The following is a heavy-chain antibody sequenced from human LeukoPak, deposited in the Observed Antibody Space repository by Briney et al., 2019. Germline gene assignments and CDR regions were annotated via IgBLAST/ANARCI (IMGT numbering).Heavy chain of an antibody. V-gene: IGHV3-23*01. Sequence: PGGTLRLSCAASGFTFSSYGMSWVRQAPGKGLEWVSAISGSGGSTYYADSVKGRFTISRDNSKNTLYLQMNSLRAEDTAVYYCAKGRYGDDYYYMDVWGKGTTVTISS. CDR3: AKGRYGDDYYYMDV. CDR1: GFTFSSYG. D-gene: IGHD4-17*01. CDR2: ISGSGGST. J-gene: IGHJ6*03.